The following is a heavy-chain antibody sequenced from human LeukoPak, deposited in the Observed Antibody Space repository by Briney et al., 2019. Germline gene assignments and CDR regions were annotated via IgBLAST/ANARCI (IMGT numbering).Heavy chain of an antibody. CDR3: ATQPTGYYYDSSGYRKAFDI. CDR1: GFTFSSYA. V-gene: IGHV3-30*04. Sequence: GRSLRLSCAASGFTFSSYAMHWVRQAPGKGLEWVAVISYDGSNKYYADSVKGRFTISRDNSKNTLYLQMNSLRAEDTAVYYCATQPTGYYYDSSGYRKAFDIWGQGTMVTVSS. D-gene: IGHD3-22*01. CDR2: ISYDGSNK. J-gene: IGHJ3*02.